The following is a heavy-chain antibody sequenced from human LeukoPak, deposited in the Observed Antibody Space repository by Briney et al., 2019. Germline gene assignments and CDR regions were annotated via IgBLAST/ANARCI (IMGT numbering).Heavy chain of an antibody. CDR3: ARGGGKVLMVYHTRPFDY. D-gene: IGHD2-8*01. J-gene: IGHJ4*02. CDR1: GGSINSSNW. CDR2: IYHSGST. V-gene: IGHV4-4*02. Sequence: PSGALSLTCAVSGGSINSSNWWSWVRQPPGKGLEWIGEIYHSGSTNYNPSLKSRVTIFVDKSKNQFSLKLTSVTAADTAVYFCARGGGKVLMVYHTRPFDYWGQGTLVTVSS.